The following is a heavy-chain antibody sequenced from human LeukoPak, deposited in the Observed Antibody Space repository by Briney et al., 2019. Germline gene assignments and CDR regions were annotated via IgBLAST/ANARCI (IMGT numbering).Heavy chain of an antibody. Sequence: GGSLRLSCAASGFTFSSYGMHWVRQAPGKGLEWVAVISYDGSNKYYADSVKGRFTISRDNSKNTLYLQMNSLRAEDTAVYYCAKGIRTNSPPGYSYGCLDYWGQGTLVTVSS. V-gene: IGHV3-30*18. CDR2: ISYDGSNK. CDR1: GFTFSSYG. CDR3: AKGIRTNSPPGYSYGCLDY. D-gene: IGHD5-18*01. J-gene: IGHJ4*02.